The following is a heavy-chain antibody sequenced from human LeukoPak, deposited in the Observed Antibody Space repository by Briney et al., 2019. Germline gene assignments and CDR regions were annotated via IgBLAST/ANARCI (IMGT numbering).Heavy chain of an antibody. J-gene: IGHJ4*02. CDR1: LFTLISYV. CDR3: AKWGCSGGSCWPFGY. CDR2: ISGTCNRT. Sequence: GGALRHSRVASLFTLISYVMGWVRPAPGKGREWVSVISGTCNRTYYADSVNGRFTISRDNSKYTLYLQMNSLRAEDTAVDYCAKWGCSGGSCWPFGYWGQGTLVTVSS. D-gene: IGHD2-15*01. V-gene: IGHV3-23*01.